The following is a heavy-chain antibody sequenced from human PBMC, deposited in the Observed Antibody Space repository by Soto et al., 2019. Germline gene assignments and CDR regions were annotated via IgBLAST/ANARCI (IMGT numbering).Heavy chain of an antibody. CDR3: ARDSGYCSGGSCYSDYNWFDP. V-gene: IGHV1-2*04. D-gene: IGHD2-15*01. CDR2: INPNSGGT. J-gene: IGHJ5*02. CDR1: GYTFTGYY. Sequence: ASVKVSCKASGYTFTGYYMHWVRQAPGQGLEWMGWINPNSGGTNYAQKFQGWVTMTRDTSISTAYMELSRLRSDDTAVYYCARDSGYCSGGSCYSDYNWFDPWGQGTLVTVSS.